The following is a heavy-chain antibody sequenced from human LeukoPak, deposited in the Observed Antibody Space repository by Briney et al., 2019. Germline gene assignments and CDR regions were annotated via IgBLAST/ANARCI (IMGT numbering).Heavy chain of an antibody. D-gene: IGHD3-22*01. J-gene: IGHJ4*02. Sequence: SETLSLTCTVSGGSVSSGSSFWSWIRQPPGKGLEWIGYIYHSGNTNYNPSLKSRVTISVDTSKSQLSLKLNSVTAADTAVYYCARDRNYYDSGGYYFANWGQGTLVTVSS. CDR3: ARDRNYYDSGGYYFAN. V-gene: IGHV4-61*01. CDR2: IYHSGNT. CDR1: GGSVSSGSSF.